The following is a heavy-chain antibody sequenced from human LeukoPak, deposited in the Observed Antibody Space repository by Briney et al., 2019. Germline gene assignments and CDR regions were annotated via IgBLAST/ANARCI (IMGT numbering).Heavy chain of an antibody. Sequence: SETLSLTCSVSGYSISSGYFWGWIRQPPGKGPEWIATTHHSGATYYNPSLKSRGTLSVDTSKNQVSLKMTSVTAADTAVYYCTREVWGSTFPDYWGQGTLVTVSS. CDR3: TREVWGSTFPDY. CDR2: THHSGAT. CDR1: GYSISSGYF. D-gene: IGHD7-27*01. J-gene: IGHJ4*02. V-gene: IGHV4-38-2*02.